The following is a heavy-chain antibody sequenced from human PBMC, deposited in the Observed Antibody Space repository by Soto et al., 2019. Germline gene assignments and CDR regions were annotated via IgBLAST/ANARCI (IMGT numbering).Heavy chain of an antibody. D-gene: IGHD1-26*01. CDR3: AREKVGANYY. Sequence: QVQLVQSGAEVKKPGASVKVSCKASGYTFTSYDINWVRQATGQGLEWMGWMNPNSGNTGDAQKFQSRVTMTRNTTKSTAYMELRSLRSEDTAVYYGAREKVGANYYWGKGTLVTVSS. V-gene: IGHV1-8*01. CDR2: MNPNSGNT. CDR1: GYTFTSYD. J-gene: IGHJ4*02.